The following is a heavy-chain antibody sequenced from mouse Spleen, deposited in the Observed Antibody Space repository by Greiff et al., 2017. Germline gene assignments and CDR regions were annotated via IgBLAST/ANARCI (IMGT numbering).Heavy chain of an antibody. CDR3: ARDGYYDAMDY. J-gene: IGHJ4*01. CDR1: GYTFTDYN. CDR2: INPNNGGT. V-gene: IGHV1-18*01. D-gene: IGHD2-3*01. Sequence: EVHLVESGPELVKPGASVKIPCKASGYTFTDYNMDWVKQSHGKSLEWIGDINPNNGGTIYNQKFKGKATLTADKSSSTAYMQLSSLASGDSAVYYCARDGYYDAMDYWGQGTSVTVSS.